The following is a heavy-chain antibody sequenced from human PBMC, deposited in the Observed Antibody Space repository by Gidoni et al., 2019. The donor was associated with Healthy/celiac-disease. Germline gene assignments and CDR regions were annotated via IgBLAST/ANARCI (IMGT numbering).Heavy chain of an antibody. V-gene: IGHV3-23*01. J-gene: IGHJ2*01. Sequence: VQLLESGGGLVQPGGSLRLSCAASGSTFLTYARSWVRQAPGKGRECVSAIRGSGGSTDYAGSVKGRFTISRDNSKNTLYLQMNSLRTEDTAVYYCAKGESDSRGYYYDWDCDLWGRGTLVTVSS. CDR3: AKGESDSRGYYYDWDCDL. D-gene: IGHD3-22*01. CDR1: GSTFLTYA. CDR2: IRGSGGST.